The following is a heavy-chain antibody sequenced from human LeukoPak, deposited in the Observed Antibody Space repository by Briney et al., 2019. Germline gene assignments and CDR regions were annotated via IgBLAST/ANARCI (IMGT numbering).Heavy chain of an antibody. CDR1: GFTFSSYS. Sequence: GGSLRLSCAASGFTFSSYSMNWVRQAPGKGLEWVSYISSSSSTIYCADSVKGRITISRDNAKNSLYLQMNSLRAEDTAVYYCVSSYYYDSSGYYYDWYFDLWGRGTLVTVSS. J-gene: IGHJ2*01. D-gene: IGHD3-22*01. V-gene: IGHV3-48*04. CDR2: ISSSSSTI. CDR3: VSSYYYDSSGYYYDWYFDL.